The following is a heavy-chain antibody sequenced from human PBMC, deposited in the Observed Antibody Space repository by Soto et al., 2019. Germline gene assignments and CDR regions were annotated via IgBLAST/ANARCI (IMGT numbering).Heavy chain of an antibody. CDR2: IKQDGSEK. Sequence: EVQLVESGGGLVQPGGSLRLSCAASGFTFSTYWMNWVRQAPGKGLEWVANIKQDGSEKYYVDSVKGRFTISRDNAKSSLYLQMNSLRAGDTAVYYCARDRGYCSGGTCYYVLDYWGQGTLVTVSS. CDR1: GFTFSTYW. CDR3: ARDRGYCSGGTCYYVLDY. V-gene: IGHV3-7*01. D-gene: IGHD2-15*01. J-gene: IGHJ4*02.